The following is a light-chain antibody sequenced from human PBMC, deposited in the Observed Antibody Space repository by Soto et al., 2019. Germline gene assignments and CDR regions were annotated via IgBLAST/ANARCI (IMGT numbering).Light chain of an antibody. Sequence: QFALTQPASGSGSPAQSITISCTGTSSDVGGYNYVSWYQQHPGKAPKLLIFEVNNRPSGVSNRFSGSKSGNTASLTISGLQAEDEADYYCSSYTGSSTLEVFGGGTKVTVL. CDR1: SSDVGGYNY. CDR3: SSYTGSSTLEV. J-gene: IGLJ2*01. V-gene: IGLV2-14*01. CDR2: EVN.